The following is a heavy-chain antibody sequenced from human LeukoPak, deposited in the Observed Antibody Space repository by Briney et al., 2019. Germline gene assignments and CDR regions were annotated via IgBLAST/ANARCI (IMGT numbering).Heavy chain of an antibody. CDR3: ARVKGIAAAGTSGRMDV. Sequence: SETLSLTCTVSGGSISNYYWSWVRQPPGKGLEWLGYIYYSGSTNYNPSLKSRVTMSVDTSKSQFSLKLSSVTAADTAVYYCARVKGIAAAGTSGRMDVWGQGTTVTVSS. D-gene: IGHD6-13*01. V-gene: IGHV4-59*12. CDR1: GGSISNYY. J-gene: IGHJ6*02. CDR2: IYYSGST.